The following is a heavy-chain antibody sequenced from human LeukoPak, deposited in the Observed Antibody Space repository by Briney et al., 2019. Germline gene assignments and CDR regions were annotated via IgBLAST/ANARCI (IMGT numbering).Heavy chain of an antibody. J-gene: IGHJ6*03. CDR3: ARNPGIAAAGTREYYYYMDV. D-gene: IGHD6-13*01. CDR1: GFTFSSYW. CDR2: IKQDGSEK. V-gene: IGHV3-7*01. Sequence: GGSLRLSCAASGFTFSSYWMSWVRQAPGKGLEWVANIKQDGSEKYYVDSVKGRFTISSDNAKNSLYLQMNSLRAEDTAVYYCARNPGIAAAGTREYYYYMDVWGKGTTVTVSS.